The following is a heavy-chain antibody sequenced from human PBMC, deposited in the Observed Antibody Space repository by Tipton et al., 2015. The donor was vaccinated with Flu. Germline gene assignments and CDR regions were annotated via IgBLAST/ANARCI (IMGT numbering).Heavy chain of an antibody. V-gene: IGHV1-69*01. D-gene: IGHD2-2*01. CDR3: ATYPGDIVVVPAAIFAFDI. Sequence: QLVQSGAEVKKPGSSVKVSCKASGGTFSSYAISWVRQAPGQGLEWMGGIIPILGIANYAQKFQGRVTITADESTSTAYMELSSLRSEATAVYYCATYPGDIVVVPAAIFAFDIWGQGTRVTVSS. CDR2: IIPILGIA. CDR1: GGTFSSYA. J-gene: IGHJ3*02.